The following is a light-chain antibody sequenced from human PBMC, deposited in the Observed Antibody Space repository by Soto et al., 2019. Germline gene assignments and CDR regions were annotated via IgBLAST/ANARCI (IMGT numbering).Light chain of an antibody. CDR2: ADD. V-gene: IGLV1-47*01. Sequence: QSVLTQSPSASGTPGQRVTISCSGSNSNIGNNYVYWYQQLPGTAPKLLIYADDRRPSGVSDRFSGSKSGTSASLAISGLRSEDEASYSCAAWDDSLGGSGVFGGGTKLTVL. CDR1: NSNIGNNY. CDR3: AAWDDSLGGSGV. J-gene: IGLJ3*02.